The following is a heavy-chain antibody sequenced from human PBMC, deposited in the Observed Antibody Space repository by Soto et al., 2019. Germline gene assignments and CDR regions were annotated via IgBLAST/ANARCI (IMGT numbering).Heavy chain of an antibody. V-gene: IGHV4-61*08. CDR1: GGSISSGDYY. CDR3: ARGDGYCSGGSCYKDFRFDP. Sequence: PSETLSLTCTVSGGSISSGDYYWSWIRQPPGKGLEWIGYIYYSGSTNYNPSLKSRVTISVDTSKNQFSLKLSSVTAADTAVYYCARGDGYCSGGSCYKDFRFDPWGQGTLVTVSS. J-gene: IGHJ5*02. D-gene: IGHD2-15*01. CDR2: IYYSGST.